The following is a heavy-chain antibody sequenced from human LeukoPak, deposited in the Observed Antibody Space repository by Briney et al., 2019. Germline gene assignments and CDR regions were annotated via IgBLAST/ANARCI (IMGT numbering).Heavy chain of an antibody. CDR3: ARSRGPGVDAFDI. CDR1: GFTFSRYG. D-gene: IGHD3-10*01. Sequence: GRPLRLSCAASGFTFSRYGMHWVRQAPGKGLEWVAVICNGGGNKYYADSVKGRFTISRDNSKNILYLQMNSLRAEDTAVYYCARSRGPGVDAFDIWGQGTMVTVS. J-gene: IGHJ3*02. CDR2: ICNGGGNK. V-gene: IGHV3-33*01.